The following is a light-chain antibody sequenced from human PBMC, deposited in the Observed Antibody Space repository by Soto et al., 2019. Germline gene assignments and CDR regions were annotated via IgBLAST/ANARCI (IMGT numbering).Light chain of an antibody. Sequence: DIQMTQSPSTLSASVGDRVTITCRASQSISSWLAWYQQKPGKAPKLLIYGASTLESGVPSRFSGSGSGTEVTLTISSLQPEDFATYYCQQYNSYPLTFGQGTKVEIK. CDR1: QSISSW. V-gene: IGKV1-5*01. J-gene: IGKJ1*01. CDR3: QQYNSYPLT. CDR2: GAS.